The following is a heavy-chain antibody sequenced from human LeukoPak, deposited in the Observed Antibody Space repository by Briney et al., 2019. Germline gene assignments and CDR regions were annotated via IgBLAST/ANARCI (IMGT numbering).Heavy chain of an antibody. D-gene: IGHD4-17*01. Sequence: GGSLRLSCAASGFTFSSYGMHWVRQAPGKGLEWVAVISYDGSNKYYADSVKGRFTISRDNSKNTLYLQMNSLRAEDTAVYYCARDDRMSTVKLFAYWGQGTLVTVSS. CDR3: ARDDRMSTVKLFAY. V-gene: IGHV3-30*03. J-gene: IGHJ4*02. CDR2: ISYDGSNK. CDR1: GFTFSSYG.